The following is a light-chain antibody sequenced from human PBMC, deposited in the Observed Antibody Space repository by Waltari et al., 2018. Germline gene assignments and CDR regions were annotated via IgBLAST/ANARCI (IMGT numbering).Light chain of an antibody. Sequence: EIVMTQSPATLSVSPGERATLSCRASQNVTTYLAWYQQKPGQAPRLLIHRASIRATDIPGRFSGSGSGTEFTLTISGLQSEDFAVYFCQHYNNWPLTFGPGNKVVI. J-gene: IGKJ3*01. CDR1: QNVTTY. CDR3: QHYNNWPLT. V-gene: IGKV3-15*01. CDR2: RAS.